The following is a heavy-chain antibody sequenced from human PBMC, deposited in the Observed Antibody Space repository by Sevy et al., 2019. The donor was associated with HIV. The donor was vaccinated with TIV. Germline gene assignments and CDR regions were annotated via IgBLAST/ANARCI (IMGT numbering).Heavy chain of an antibody. CDR1: GLTFSNYV. J-gene: IGHJ3*02. CDR3: ARNLSPSGAFDI. CDR2: ISGSSGTT. D-gene: IGHD6-25*01. V-gene: IGHV3-23*01. Sequence: GGSLRLSCAASGLTFSNYVMSWVRQAPGKGLEWLSVISGSSGTTYAAESVKGRFTISRDNSKNTLYLHMSSLGAEDRAVYYCARNLSPSGAFDIWGQGTRVTVSS.